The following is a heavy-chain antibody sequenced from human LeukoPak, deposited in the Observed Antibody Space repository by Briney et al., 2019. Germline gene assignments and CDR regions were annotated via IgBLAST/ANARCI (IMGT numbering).Heavy chain of an antibody. CDR1: GFTFGDYA. Sequence: GGSLRLSCTASGFTFGDYAMSWSRQAPGKGLEWVGFIRSKAYGGTTEYAASVKGRFTISRDDSKSTAYLQMNSLKTEDTAVYYCAKDKYSSGPFYFDYWGQGTLVTVSS. J-gene: IGHJ4*02. CDR2: IRSKAYGGTT. V-gene: IGHV3-49*03. CDR3: AKDKYSSGPFYFDY. D-gene: IGHD6-19*01.